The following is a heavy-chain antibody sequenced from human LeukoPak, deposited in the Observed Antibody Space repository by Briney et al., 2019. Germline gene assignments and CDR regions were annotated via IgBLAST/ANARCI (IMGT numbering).Heavy chain of an antibody. D-gene: IGHD1-26*01. Sequence: GGSLRLSCAASGFTFSSCAMSWVRQAPGKGLEWVSVLSGGGGSTYYPDSVKGRFTISRDNSKNTLYLQMNSLRAEDSAVYYCAKMAGGSYYAVTPDYFDYWGQGTLVSVSS. CDR2: LSGGGGST. CDR1: GFTFSSCA. CDR3: AKMAGGSYYAVTPDYFDY. V-gene: IGHV3-23*01. J-gene: IGHJ4*02.